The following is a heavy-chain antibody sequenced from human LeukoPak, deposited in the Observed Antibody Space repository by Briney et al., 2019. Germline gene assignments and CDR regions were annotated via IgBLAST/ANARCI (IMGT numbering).Heavy chain of an antibody. CDR2: ISYDGSNK. CDR3: AQDVSSWYDFGYYYYGMDV. D-gene: IGHD6-13*01. CDR1: GFTFSSYG. J-gene: IGHJ6*02. Sequence: PGRSLRLSCAASGFTFSSYGMHWVRQAPGKGLEWVAVISYDGSNKYYADSVKGRFTISRDNSKNTLYLQMNSLRAEDTAVYYCAQDVSSWYDFGYYYYGMDVWGQGTTVTVSS. V-gene: IGHV3-30*18.